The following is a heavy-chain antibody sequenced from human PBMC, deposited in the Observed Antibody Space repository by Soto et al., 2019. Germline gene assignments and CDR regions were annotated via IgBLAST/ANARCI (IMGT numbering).Heavy chain of an antibody. V-gene: IGHV3-30*18. Sequence: GSLRLSCAASGFTFSSYGMHWVRQAPGKGLEWVAVISYDGSNKYYADSVKGRFTISRDNSKNTLYLQMNSLRAEDTAVYYCAKAHLFYDSSGYHYGMDVWGQGTTVTVSS. CDR1: GFTFSSYG. CDR3: AKAHLFYDSSGYHYGMDV. J-gene: IGHJ6*02. CDR2: ISYDGSNK. D-gene: IGHD3-22*01.